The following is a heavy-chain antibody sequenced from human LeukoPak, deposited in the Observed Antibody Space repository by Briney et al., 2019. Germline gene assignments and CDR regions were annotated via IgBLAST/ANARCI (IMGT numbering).Heavy chain of an antibody. CDR2: IYYSGST. CDR3: ARRVTHEWFDP. D-gene: IGHD2-21*02. J-gene: IGHJ5*02. CDR1: GGSISSSSYY. Sequence: SETLSLTCTVSGGSISSSSYYWGWIRQPPGKGLEWIGSIYYSGSTYYNPSLKSRVTISVDTSKNQFSLKLSSVTAADTAVYYCARRVTHEWFDPWGQGTLVTASS. V-gene: IGHV4-39*01.